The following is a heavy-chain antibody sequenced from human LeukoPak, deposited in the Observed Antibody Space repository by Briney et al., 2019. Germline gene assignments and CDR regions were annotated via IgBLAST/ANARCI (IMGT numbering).Heavy chain of an antibody. CDR3: ARDGEGYPW. V-gene: IGHV3-7*01. CDR2: INERGSAP. J-gene: IGHJ4*02. D-gene: IGHD2-21*01. CDR1: GFTFSKSW. Sequence: GGSLRLSCEASGFTFSKSWMSWVRQAPGMGLEWVANINERGSAPYYVDSVKGRFTISRDNTKNSLYLQMNSLRVEDTGVYFCARDGEGYPWWVQGTLVTVPS.